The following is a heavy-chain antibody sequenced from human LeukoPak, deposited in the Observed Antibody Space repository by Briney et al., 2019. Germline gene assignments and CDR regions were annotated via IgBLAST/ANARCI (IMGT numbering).Heavy chain of an antibody. CDR1: GGSISSYY. CDR3: ARGVGLIAASYYFDY. Sequence: SETLSLTCTVSGGSISSYYWSWIRQPPGKGLEWIGYIYYSGSTNYNPSLKSRVTISVDTSKNQFSLKLSSVTAADTAVYYCARGVGLIAASYYFDYWGQGTLVTVSS. D-gene: IGHD6-6*01. CDR2: IYYSGST. V-gene: IGHV4-59*01. J-gene: IGHJ4*02.